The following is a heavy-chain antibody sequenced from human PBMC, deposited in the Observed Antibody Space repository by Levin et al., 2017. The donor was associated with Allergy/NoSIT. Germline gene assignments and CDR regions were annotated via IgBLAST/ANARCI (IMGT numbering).Heavy chain of an antibody. CDR1: GFTFSDYS. J-gene: IGHJ4*02. V-gene: IGHV3-48*02. CDR3: TRGPYGDFGLGDY. D-gene: IGHD4-17*01. CDR2: ISGSSKNI. Sequence: GGSLRLSCAASGFTFSDYSMNWVRQAPGKGLEWVAYISGSSKNIYYTDSVKGRFIISRDNAENSLYLQLNSLSDDDTAVYYCTRGPYGDFGLGDYWGRGTLVTVSS.